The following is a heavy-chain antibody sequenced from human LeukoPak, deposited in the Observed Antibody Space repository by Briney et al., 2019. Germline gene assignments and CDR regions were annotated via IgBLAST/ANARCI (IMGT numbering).Heavy chain of an antibody. Sequence: GGSLRLSCAASGFTFSDYYMSWIRQAPGKGLEGVSYISSSGNTIYYADSVKGRFTISRDNAKSSLCLQMNSLRAEDTAVYYCAREGIWQQLDGYYFDYWGQGTLVTVSS. CDR3: AREGIWQQLDGYYFDY. CDR2: ISSSGNTI. D-gene: IGHD6-13*01. J-gene: IGHJ4*02. V-gene: IGHV3-11*04. CDR1: GFTFSDYY.